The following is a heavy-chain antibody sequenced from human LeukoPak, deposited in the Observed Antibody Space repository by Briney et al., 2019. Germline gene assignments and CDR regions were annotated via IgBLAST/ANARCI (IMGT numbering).Heavy chain of an antibody. D-gene: IGHD5-18*01. CDR3: ARESGVLRGYSYGQ. Sequence: PGRSLRLSCAASGFTFSSYAMHWVRQAPGKGLEWVAVIPYDGNNRKYADSVKGRFTISRDNSKNTLYLQMNSLRAEDTAVYYCARESGVLRGYSYGQWDQGILVTVSS. V-gene: IGHV3-30*04. CDR2: IPYDGNNR. CDR1: GFTFSSYA. J-gene: IGHJ4*02.